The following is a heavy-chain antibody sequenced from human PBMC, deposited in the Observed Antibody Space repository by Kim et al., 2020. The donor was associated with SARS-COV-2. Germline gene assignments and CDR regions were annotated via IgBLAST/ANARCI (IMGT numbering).Heavy chain of an antibody. V-gene: IGHV3-48*01. CDR1: GFPFSIYD. Sequence: GGSLRLPCAASGFPFSIYDMHWVRQAPGKGLEWVSYFITTSSSKYYADSAKGRFTVSRDNAKNSVFLQMNSLRADDTAVYFCPIVPISHVVTRDWCQGT. CDR2: FITTSSSK. J-gene: IGHJ4*02. D-gene: IGHD2-21*02. CDR3: PIVPISHVVTRD.